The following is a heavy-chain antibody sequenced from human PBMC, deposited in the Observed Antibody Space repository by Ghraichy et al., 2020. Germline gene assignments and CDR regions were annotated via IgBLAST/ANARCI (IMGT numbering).Heavy chain of an antibody. CDR3: ARDKLGYCSGGSCYLYYYYYGMDV. CDR2: ISAYNGNT. CDR1: GYTFTSYG. Sequence: ASVKVSCKASGYTFTSYGISWVRQAPGQGLEWMGWISAYNGNTNYAQKLQGRVTMTTDTSTSTAYMELRSLRSDDTAVYYCARDKLGYCSGGSCYLYYYYYGMDVWGQGTTVTVSS. D-gene: IGHD2-15*01. V-gene: IGHV1-18*01. J-gene: IGHJ6*02.